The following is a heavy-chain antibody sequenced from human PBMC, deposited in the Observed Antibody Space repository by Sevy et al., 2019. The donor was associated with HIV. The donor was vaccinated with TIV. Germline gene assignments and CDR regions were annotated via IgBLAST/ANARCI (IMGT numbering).Heavy chain of an antibody. V-gene: IGHV4-39*01. CDR2: IYYSRST. CDR3: ARRAGSTSIRIPYYYYMDV. Sequence: SETLSLTCAVSGGSMSSSSYYWGWIRQPPGKGLEWIGSIYYSRSTYYNPSLKSRVTISVDTSKNQFSLKLSSVTAADTAVYYCARRAGSTSIRIPYYYYMDVWGKGTTVTVSS. CDR1: GGSMSSSSYY. J-gene: IGHJ6*03. D-gene: IGHD2-2*01.